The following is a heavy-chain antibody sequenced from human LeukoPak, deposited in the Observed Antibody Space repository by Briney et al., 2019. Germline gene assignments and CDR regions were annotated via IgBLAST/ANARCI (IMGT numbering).Heavy chain of an antibody. J-gene: IGHJ4*02. CDR1: GFTFSSYA. V-gene: IGHV3-23*01. CDR2: ISGSGGST. D-gene: IGHD6-13*01. Sequence: GGSLRLSCAASGFTFSSYAMSWVRQAPGKGLEWVSAISGSGGSTYYADSVKGRFTISRDNAKNSLYLQMNSLRAEDTAVYYCARVAAGYYFDYWGQGTLVTVSS. CDR3: ARVAAGYYFDY.